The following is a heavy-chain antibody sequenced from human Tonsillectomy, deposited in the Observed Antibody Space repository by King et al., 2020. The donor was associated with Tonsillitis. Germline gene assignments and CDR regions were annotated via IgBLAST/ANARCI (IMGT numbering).Heavy chain of an antibody. CDR1: GFTFNTYA. CDR2: VRFDGSDR. V-gene: IGHV3-30*02. J-gene: IGHJ4*02. D-gene: IGHD1-26*01. CDR3: ASLASLPTWDDY. Sequence: HVQLVESGGGVVQPGGSLTLSCAASGFTFNTYAMHWVRQAPGKGLEWVAYVRFDGSDRSYVDSVRGRFTIYRDNSQNTLFLHMTSLRREDSAIYYCASLASLPTWDDYWGQGTRVTVSP.